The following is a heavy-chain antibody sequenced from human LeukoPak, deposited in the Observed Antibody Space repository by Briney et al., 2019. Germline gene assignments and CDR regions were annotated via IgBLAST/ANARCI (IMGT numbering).Heavy chain of an antibody. J-gene: IGHJ3*02. V-gene: IGHV3-11*01. CDR2: ISSSGRTI. CDR3: ARRIDI. CDR1: GFIFNDYY. Sequence: GGSLRLSCAASGFIFNDYYMTWIRQAPGKGLEWLSYISSSGRTIYYADSVKGRFTISRDSANNSLYLQMNGLKVDDTAVYYCARRIDIWGQGTRVTVSS.